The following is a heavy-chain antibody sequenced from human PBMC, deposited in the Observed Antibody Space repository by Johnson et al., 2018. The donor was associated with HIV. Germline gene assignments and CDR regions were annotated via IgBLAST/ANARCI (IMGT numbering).Heavy chain of an antibody. D-gene: IGHD6-13*01. CDR2: IYSGGST. CDR3: ARVGQLARTHAFDI. J-gene: IGHJ3*02. Sequence: QEKLVESGGGLVQPGGSLRLSCAASGFTFRSYGMHWVRQAPGKGLEWVSVIYSGGSTYYADSVKGRFTISRDNSKNTVYLQMNSLRAEDTAVYYCARVGQLARTHAFDIWGQGTMVTVSS. V-gene: IGHV3-NL1*01. CDR1: GFTFRSYG.